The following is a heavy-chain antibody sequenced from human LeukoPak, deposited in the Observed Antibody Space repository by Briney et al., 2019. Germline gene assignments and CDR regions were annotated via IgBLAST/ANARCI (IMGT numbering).Heavy chain of an antibody. CDR1: GGSISSGGYY. CDR2: IYYSGST. CDR3: ARSGPHDASDWFDP. Sequence: SQTLSLTCTVSGGSISSGGYYWSWFRQHPGKGLEWIGYIYYSGSTYYNPSLKSRVTMSVDTSKNRFSLKLSSVTAADTAVYYCARSGPHDASDWFDPWGQGTLVTVSS. V-gene: IGHV4-31*03. J-gene: IGHJ5*02. D-gene: IGHD1-1*01.